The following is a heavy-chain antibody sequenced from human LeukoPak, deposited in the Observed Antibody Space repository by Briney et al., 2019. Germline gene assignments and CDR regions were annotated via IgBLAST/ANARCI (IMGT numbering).Heavy chain of an antibody. D-gene: IGHD6-19*01. Sequence: GGSLRLSCAASGFTVSSNYMSWVRQAPGKGLEWVSVIYSGGSTYYADSVKGRFTISRDNSKNTLYLQMNSLRAEDTAVYYCAKNSGWYYGMDVWGQGTTVTVSS. V-gene: IGHV3-66*01. CDR3: AKNSGWYYGMDV. CDR1: GFTVSSNY. CDR2: IYSGGST. J-gene: IGHJ6*02.